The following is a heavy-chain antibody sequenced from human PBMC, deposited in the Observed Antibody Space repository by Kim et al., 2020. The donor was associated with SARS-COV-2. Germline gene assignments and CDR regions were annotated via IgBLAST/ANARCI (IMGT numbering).Heavy chain of an antibody. V-gene: IGHV6-1*01. CDR3: ARKYQLLEFDY. CDR2: TYYRSKWFN. D-gene: IGHD2-2*01. CDR1: GDSVSSSSSA. Sequence: SQTLSLTYVISGDSVSSSSSAWNWIRQSPSRGLEWLGRTYYRSKWFNEYPETVKSRITITVDPTRNQFSLQLNSVTPEDTAVYYCARKYQLLEFDYWGQGTLVTVSS. J-gene: IGHJ4*02.